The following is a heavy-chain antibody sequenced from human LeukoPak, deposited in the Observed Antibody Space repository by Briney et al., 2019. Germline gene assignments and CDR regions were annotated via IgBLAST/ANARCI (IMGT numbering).Heavy chain of an antibody. CDR1: GGTFSSYA. V-gene: IGHV1-69*05. J-gene: IGHJ2*01. Sequence: ASVKVSCKASGGTFSSYAISWVRQAPGQGLEWMGGIIPIFGTANYAQKFQGRVTITTDESTSTAYMELSGLRSEDTAVYYCARGGRPLGYCSSTSCYDWYFDLWGRGTLVTVSS. CDR3: ARGGRPLGYCSSTSCYDWYFDL. D-gene: IGHD2-2*01. CDR2: IIPIFGTA.